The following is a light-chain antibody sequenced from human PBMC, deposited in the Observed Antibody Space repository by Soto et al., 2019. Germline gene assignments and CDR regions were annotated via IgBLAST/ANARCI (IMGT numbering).Light chain of an antibody. CDR3: CSLTTSHTYV. CDR2: HVT. V-gene: IGLV2-14*03. Sequence: QSVLTQPVAVSGSPGQSITISCTGTSSDIGHYDYVSWYQQHPGKAPKLMIYHVTYRPSGVSNRYSGSKSGNSASLTISGLQADDEADYYCCSLTTSHTYVFGSGTKVTVL. J-gene: IGLJ1*01. CDR1: SSDIGHYDY.